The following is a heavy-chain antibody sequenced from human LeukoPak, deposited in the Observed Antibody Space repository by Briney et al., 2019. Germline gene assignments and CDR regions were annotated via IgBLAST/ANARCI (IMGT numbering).Heavy chain of an antibody. CDR2: IGPVGDSR. V-gene: IGHV3-23*01. J-gene: IGHJ3*01. CDR1: GINFRDAA. D-gene: IGHD5-24*01. Sequence: QPGGSLLLSCAASGINFRDAAMTWGRQAPGKGLEWVSLIGPVGDSRFYADSVKGRFTISRDNSKNTLSLQMTSLRVEDTAIYYCAKDIQLSTWGLGTMVTVSS. CDR3: AKDIQLST.